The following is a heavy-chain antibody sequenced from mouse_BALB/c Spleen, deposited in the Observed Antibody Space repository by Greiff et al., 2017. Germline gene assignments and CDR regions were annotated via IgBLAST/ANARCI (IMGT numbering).Heavy chain of an antibody. CDR2: ISYSGST. Sequence: EVMLVESGPSLVKPSQTLSLTCSVTGDSITSGYWNWIRKFPGNKLEYMGYISYSGSTYYNPSLKSRISITRDTSKNQYYLQLNSVTTEDTATYYCARSPYYGSSYWYFDVWGAGTTVTVSS. CDR1: GDSITSGY. J-gene: IGHJ1*01. D-gene: IGHD1-1*01. CDR3: ARSPYYGSSYWYFDV. V-gene: IGHV3-8*02.